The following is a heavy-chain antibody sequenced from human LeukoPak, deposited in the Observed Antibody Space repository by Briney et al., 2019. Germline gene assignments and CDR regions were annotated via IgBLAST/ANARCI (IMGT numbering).Heavy chain of an antibody. D-gene: IGHD1-26*01. CDR1: GYTFTNYY. V-gene: IGHV1-46*01. J-gene: IGHJ3*02. CDR3: ARVGEVGATTFDI. Sequence: EASVKVSCKASGYTFTNYYMHWVRQAPGQGLQWMGIINPSGGSTTYAQKFQGRVIMTRDMSTSTVYMELRSLRSEDTAVYYCARVGEVGATTFDIWGQGTMVTVSS. CDR2: INPSGGST.